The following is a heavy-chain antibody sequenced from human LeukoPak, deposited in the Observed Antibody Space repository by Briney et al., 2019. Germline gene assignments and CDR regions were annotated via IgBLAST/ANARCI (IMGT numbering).Heavy chain of an antibody. V-gene: IGHV3-23*01. D-gene: IGHD6-19*01. Sequence: GGSLRLSCAASGFTFGSSSMSWVRQAAGKGPEWVSTFSRSGRDTYYADSVKGRFTIFRDNSKNTLYLQMNSLRAEDTAVYYCAKGSLGGWYYFDYWGQGTLVTVSS. CDR1: GFTFGSSS. CDR3: AKGSLGGWYYFDY. J-gene: IGHJ4*02. CDR2: FSRSGRDT.